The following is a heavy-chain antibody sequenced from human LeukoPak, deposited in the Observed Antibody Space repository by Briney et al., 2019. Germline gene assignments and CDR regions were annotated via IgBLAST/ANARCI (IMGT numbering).Heavy chain of an antibody. CDR2: IKQDGREK. CDR1: GFTFSSYW. CDR3: AGDVGGGRLD. Sequence: GGSLRLSCAASGFTFSSYWMSWVRQAPGKGLEWVANIKQDGREKYYVDSVKGRFTISRDNAKNSLYLQMNSLRADDTAVYYCAGDVGGGRLDWGQGTLVTVSS. V-gene: IGHV3-7*01. J-gene: IGHJ4*02. D-gene: IGHD3-16*01.